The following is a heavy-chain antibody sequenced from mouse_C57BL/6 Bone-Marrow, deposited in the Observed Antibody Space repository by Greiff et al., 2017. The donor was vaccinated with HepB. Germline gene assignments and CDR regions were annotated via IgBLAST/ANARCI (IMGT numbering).Heavy chain of an antibody. CDR2: INPNNGGT. D-gene: IGHD1-1*01. CDR1: GYTFTDYN. V-gene: IGHV1-18*01. J-gene: IGHJ1*03. CDR3: ARDYGSSGDWYFDV. Sequence: EVHLVESGPELVKPGASVKIPCKASGYTFTDYNMDWVKQSHGKSLEWIGDINPNNGGTIYNQKFKGKATLTVDKSSSTAYMELRSLTSEDTAVYYCARDYGSSGDWYFDVWGTGTTVTVSS.